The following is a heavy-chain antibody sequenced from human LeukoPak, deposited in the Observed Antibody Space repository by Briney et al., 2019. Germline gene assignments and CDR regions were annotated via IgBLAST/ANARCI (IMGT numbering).Heavy chain of an antibody. CDR2: IIPIFGTA. V-gene: IGHV1-69*05. Sequence: ASVKVSCKASGGTFSSYAISWVPQAPGQGLEWMGRIIPIFGTANYAQKFQGRVTITTDESTSTAYMELSSLRSEDTAVYYCARDTSPFGVAPFDYWGQGTLVTVSS. CDR3: ARDTSPFGVAPFDY. J-gene: IGHJ4*02. D-gene: IGHD3-3*01. CDR1: GGTFSSYA.